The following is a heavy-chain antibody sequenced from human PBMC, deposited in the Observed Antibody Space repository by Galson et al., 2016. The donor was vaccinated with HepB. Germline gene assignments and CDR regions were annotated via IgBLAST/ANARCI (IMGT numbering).Heavy chain of an antibody. CDR2: IGAYNGNT. V-gene: IGHV1-18*01. D-gene: IGHD1-26*01. Sequence: SVKVSCKAYGNYFTTYGFTWVRQAPAQGLEWMGWIGAYNGNTHYAQKFKDRVTLTRNTFTTTVYLELRSLRLDDTAVYYCAAHSGTNSWGRKALDYWGQGTLITVSS. J-gene: IGHJ4*02. CDR1: GNYFTTYG. CDR3: AAHSGTNSWGRKALDY.